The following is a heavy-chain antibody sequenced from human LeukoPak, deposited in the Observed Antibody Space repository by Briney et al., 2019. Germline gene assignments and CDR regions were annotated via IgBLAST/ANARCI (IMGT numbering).Heavy chain of an antibody. CDR3: WVYGSGSYFFDY. J-gene: IGHJ4*02. CDR1: GFTFDDYA. D-gene: IGHD3-10*01. V-gene: IGHV3-9*01. Sequence: GRSLRLSCAASGFTFDDYAMHWVRQAPGEGLEWVSGISWNSGSIGYADSVKGRFTISRDNAKNSLYLQMNSLRAEDTALYYCWVYGSGSYFFDYWGQGTLVTVSS. CDR2: ISWNSGSI.